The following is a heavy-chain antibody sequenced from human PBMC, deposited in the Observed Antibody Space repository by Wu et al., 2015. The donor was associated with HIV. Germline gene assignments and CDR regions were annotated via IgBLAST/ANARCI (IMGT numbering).Heavy chain of an antibody. CDR1: EYIFAGYY. CDR2: IDPRSGGT. Sequence: QVQLVQSGAEVKKPGASVKVSCKASEYIFAGYYMEWVRQTPGQGLEWMGWIDPRSGGTNYAQKFRGRVTLTRDTSLRTAYMELSSLRSDDTAVYYCATDNGSGIFWGKGTVVTVSS. D-gene: IGHD6-25*01. V-gene: IGHV1-2*02. CDR3: ATDNGSGIF. J-gene: IGHJ4*02.